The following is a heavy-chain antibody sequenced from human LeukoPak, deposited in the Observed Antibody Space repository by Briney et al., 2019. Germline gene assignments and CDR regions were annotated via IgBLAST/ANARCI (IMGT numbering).Heavy chain of an antibody. J-gene: IGHJ5*02. V-gene: IGHV3-13*01. CDR3: ARGSITGTTWRNWFDP. CDR1: GFTFSSYD. CDR2: IGTAGDT. D-gene: IGHD1-20*01. Sequence: QSGGSLRLSCAASGFTFSSYDMHWVRQATGKGLEWVSAIGTAGDTYYPGSVKGRFTISRENAKNSLYLQMNSLRAGDTAVYYCARGSITGTTWRNWFDPWGQGTLVTVSS.